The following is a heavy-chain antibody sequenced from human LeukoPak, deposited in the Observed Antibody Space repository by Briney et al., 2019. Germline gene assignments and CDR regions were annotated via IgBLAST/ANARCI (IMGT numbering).Heavy chain of an antibody. J-gene: IGHJ4*02. CDR2: ISGSGGST. Sequence: SGGFLRLSCAASGFTFSSYAMSWVRQAPGKGLEWVSAISGSGGSTYYADSVKGRFTISRDNSKNTLYLQMNSLRAEDTAVYYCAKDLYSQWLGSWFDYWGQGTLVTVSS. CDR3: AKDLYSQWLGSWFDY. CDR1: GFTFSSYA. V-gene: IGHV3-23*01. D-gene: IGHD6-19*01.